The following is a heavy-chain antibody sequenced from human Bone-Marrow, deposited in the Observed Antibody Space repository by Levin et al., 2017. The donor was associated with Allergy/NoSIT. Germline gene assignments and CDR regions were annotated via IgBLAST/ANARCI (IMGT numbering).Heavy chain of an antibody. V-gene: IGHV3-30*02. Sequence: GGSLRLSCITSGFIFNREGMHWVRQAPGKGLEWVALISFDGSKKYYGDTVKGRFIISRDNSKNTLFLQMDNLRPEDTALYYCAKESFRWDSWGQGTLVTVSS. CDR2: ISFDGSKK. J-gene: IGHJ4*02. D-gene: IGHD3-10*01. CDR1: GFIFNREG. CDR3: AKESFRWDS.